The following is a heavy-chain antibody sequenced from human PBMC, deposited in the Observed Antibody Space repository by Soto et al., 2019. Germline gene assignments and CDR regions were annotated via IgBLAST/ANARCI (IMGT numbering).Heavy chain of an antibody. CDR2: INAGNGNT. CDR3: ARALGVVTDDY. D-gene: IGHD2-15*01. J-gene: IGHJ4*02. CDR1: GYTFTSYA. Sequence: QVQLVQSGAEVKKPGASVKVSCKASGYTFTSYAMHWVRQAPGQRLEWMGWINAGNGNTKYSQKFQGRVTITRDTSASTSYMELSSLRSEDTAVYYCARALGVVTDDYWGQGTLVTVSS. V-gene: IGHV1-3*01.